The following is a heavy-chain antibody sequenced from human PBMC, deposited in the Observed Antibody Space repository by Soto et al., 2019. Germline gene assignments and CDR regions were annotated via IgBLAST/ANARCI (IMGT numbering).Heavy chain of an antibody. Sequence: TLSLTCTVSGGSISCGGYYWSWIRQHPGKGLEWIGYIYYSGSTYYNPSLKSRVTISVDTSKNQFSLKLSSVTAADTAVYYCAIAAAGTAWVDPWGQGTLVTVCS. CDR3: AIAAAGTAWVDP. CDR1: GGSISCGGYY. J-gene: IGHJ5*02. V-gene: IGHV4-31*03. D-gene: IGHD6-13*01. CDR2: IYYSGST.